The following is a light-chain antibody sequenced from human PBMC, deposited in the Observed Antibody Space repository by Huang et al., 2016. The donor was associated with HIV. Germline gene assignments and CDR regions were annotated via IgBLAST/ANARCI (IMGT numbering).Light chain of an antibody. CDR1: QSVGSK. V-gene: IGKV3-15*01. CDR3: QQYNNWPYT. Sequence: DTVMTQTPATLSVSPGARATLSCRASQSVGSKLAWFQQKPGQAPRLPIPGASTRAPGFPARFRGRGSGTEFTLTISSLQSEDFAVYYCQQYNNWPYTFGQGTKLEIK. J-gene: IGKJ2*01. CDR2: GAS.